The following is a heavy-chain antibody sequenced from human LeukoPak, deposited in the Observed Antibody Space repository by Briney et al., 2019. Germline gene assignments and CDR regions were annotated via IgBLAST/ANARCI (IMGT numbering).Heavy chain of an antibody. J-gene: IGHJ4*02. CDR1: GGSFSGYY. Sequence: SETLSLTCAVYGGSFSGYYWSWIRQSPGKGLEWIGEINHSGSTNYNPSLKSRVTISVDTSKNQFSLKLSSVTAADTAVYYCAREYYDSISYYFDYWGQGTLVTVSS. D-gene: IGHD3-22*01. CDR2: INHSGST. CDR3: AREYYDSISYYFDY. V-gene: IGHV4-34*01.